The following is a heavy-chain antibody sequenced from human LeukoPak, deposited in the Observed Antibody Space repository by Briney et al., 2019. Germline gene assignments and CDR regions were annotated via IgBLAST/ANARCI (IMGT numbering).Heavy chain of an antibody. Sequence: PSQTLSLTCTVSGGSISSGGYYWSWIRQHPGKGLEWIGYIYYSGSTYYNPSLKSQVTISVDTSKNQFSLKLSSVTAADTAVYYCARSIKQWLVRSYYYYGMDVWGQGTTVTVSS. J-gene: IGHJ6*02. D-gene: IGHD6-19*01. V-gene: IGHV4-31*01. CDR3: ARSIKQWLVRSYYYYGMDV. CDR2: IYYSGST. CDR1: GGSISSGGYY.